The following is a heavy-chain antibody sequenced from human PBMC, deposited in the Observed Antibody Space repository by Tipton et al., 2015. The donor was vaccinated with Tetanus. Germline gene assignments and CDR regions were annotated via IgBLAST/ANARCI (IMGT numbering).Heavy chain of an antibody. CDR3: ARVQRPGYYDSSGTPPRPFFDY. D-gene: IGHD3-22*01. CDR1: GGSISSGGYY. Sequence: TLSLTCTVSGGSISSGGYYWSWIRQHPGKGLEWIGYIYYSGSTYYNPSLKSRVTISVDTSKNQFSLKLSSVTAADTAVYYCARVQRPGYYDSSGTPPRPFFDYWGQGTLVTVSS. CDR2: IYYSGST. V-gene: IGHV4-31*03. J-gene: IGHJ4*02.